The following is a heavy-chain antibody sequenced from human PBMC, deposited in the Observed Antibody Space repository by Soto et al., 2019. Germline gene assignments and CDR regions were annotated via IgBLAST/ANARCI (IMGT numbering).Heavy chain of an antibody. CDR2: IWYDGSNK. J-gene: IGHJ4*02. Sequence: QVQLVESGGGVVQPGRSLRLSCAASGFTFSSYGMHWVRQAPGKGLEWVAVIWYDGSNKYYADSVKGRFTISRDNSKNTLNPQMNRLRYEDTAVYYCARAVDYWGQGSLVTVSS. CDR1: GFTFSSYG. CDR3: ARAVDY. V-gene: IGHV3-33*01.